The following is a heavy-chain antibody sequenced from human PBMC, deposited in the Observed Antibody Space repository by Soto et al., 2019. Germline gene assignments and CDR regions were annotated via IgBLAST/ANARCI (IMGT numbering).Heavy chain of an antibody. D-gene: IGHD2-2*01. V-gene: IGHV3-15*07. CDR3: TSAGQYCTSTTCKAY. CDR2: IKSKNDGGTT. CDR1: GFSFTNSW. J-gene: IGHJ4*02. Sequence: GGSLGLSCAASGFSFTNSWMNLVRQAPEKGLEWVGRIKSKNDGGTTDYAAPVQGRITISSDDSKTTIYLQMNSLKTEDTAVYYCTSAGQYCTSTTCKAYWGQGTPVTVSS.